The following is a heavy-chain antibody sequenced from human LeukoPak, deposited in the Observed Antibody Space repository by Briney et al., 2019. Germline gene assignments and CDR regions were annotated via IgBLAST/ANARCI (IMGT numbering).Heavy chain of an antibody. D-gene: IGHD3-22*01. V-gene: IGHV3-30*02. CDR1: GFTFSSYG. CDR3: AKDNDYYDSSGSTFDY. CDR2: IRYDGSNK. Sequence: GGSLRLSCAASGFTFSSYGMHWVRQAPGKGLEWVAFIRYDGSNKYYADSVKGRFTISRDNSKNTLYLQMNSLRAEDTAVYYCAKDNDYYDSSGSTFDYWGQGTLVTVSS. J-gene: IGHJ4*02.